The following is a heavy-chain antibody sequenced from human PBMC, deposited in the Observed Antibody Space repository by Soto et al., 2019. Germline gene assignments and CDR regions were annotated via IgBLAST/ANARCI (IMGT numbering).Heavy chain of an antibody. CDR3: ARESEDLSSNLDY. CDR2: INSTTNYI. J-gene: IGHJ4*02. Sequence: PGGSLRLSCAASGFTFTRYSMNWVRQAPGKGLEWVASINSTTNYIYYGESLKGRLTISRDNAKNSMYLQMNTLRAEDTAVYYCARESEDLSSNLDYWGQGTLVTVSS. V-gene: IGHV3-21*06. CDR1: GFTFTRYS.